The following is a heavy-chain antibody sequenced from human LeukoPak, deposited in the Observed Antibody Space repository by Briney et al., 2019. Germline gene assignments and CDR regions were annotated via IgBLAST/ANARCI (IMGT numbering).Heavy chain of an antibody. CDR3: ATSIAAAGPNYYYYGMDV. CDR1: GYTLTELS. J-gene: IGHJ6*02. V-gene: IGHV1-24*01. CDR2: FDPEDGET. Sequence: ASVKVSCNVSGYTLTELSMHWVRQAPGKGGGWRGGFDPEDGETIYAQKFQGRVTMTEDTSTDTAYMELSSLRSEDTAVYYCATSIAAAGPNYYYYGMDVWGQGTTVTVSS. D-gene: IGHD6-13*01.